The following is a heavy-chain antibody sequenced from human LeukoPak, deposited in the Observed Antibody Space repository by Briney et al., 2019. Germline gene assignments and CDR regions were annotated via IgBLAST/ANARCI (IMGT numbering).Heavy chain of an antibody. CDR2: IYYSGST. J-gene: IGHJ4*02. V-gene: IGHV4-59*01. CDR1: GGSISSYY. Sequence: KSSETLSLTCTVSGGSISSYYWSWIRQPPGKGLEWIGYIYYSGSTNYNPSLKSRVTISVDTSKNQFSLKLSSVTAADTAVYYCARVRWLQSFAYWGQGTLVTVSS. D-gene: IGHD5-24*01. CDR3: ARVRWLQSFAY.